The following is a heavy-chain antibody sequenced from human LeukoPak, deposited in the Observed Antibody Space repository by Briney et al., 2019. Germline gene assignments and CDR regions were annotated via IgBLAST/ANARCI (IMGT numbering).Heavy chain of an antibody. J-gene: IGHJ4*02. Sequence: GSLRLSCAASGFTLSTYWMSWIRQPPGRGLEWVGEINHSGTTNYNPSLKSRVTMSVDTSKNQFSLKLTSVTAADTAVYYCARRKSSSWLVTKYFDYWGQGTLVTVSS. CDR2: INHSGTT. CDR3: ARRKSSSWLVTKYFDY. V-gene: IGHV4-34*01. D-gene: IGHD6-19*01. CDR1: GFTLSTYW.